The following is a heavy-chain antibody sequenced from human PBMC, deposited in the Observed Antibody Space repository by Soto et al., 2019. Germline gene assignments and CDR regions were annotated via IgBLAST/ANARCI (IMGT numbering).Heavy chain of an antibody. CDR2: INAGNGNT. V-gene: IGHV1-3*01. J-gene: IGHJ4*02. D-gene: IGHD3-22*01. CDR1: GYTFTSNA. Sequence: QVQFVQSGAEVKKPGASVKVSCEASGYTFTSNAMHWVRQAPGERLEWMGWINAGNGNTKYSQKFQGRVTITRDTSASTAYMELNSLRSEDTAVFYCARSSGYYYVDYWGQGTLVTVSS. CDR3: ARSSGYYYVDY.